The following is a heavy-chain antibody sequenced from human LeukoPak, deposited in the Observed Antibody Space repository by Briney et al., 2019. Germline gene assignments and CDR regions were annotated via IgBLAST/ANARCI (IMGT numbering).Heavy chain of an antibody. CDR1: GGIFRSYG. Sequence: SVTVSCKTSGGIFRSYGLNWVRQAPGQGLEWMGGFIPILGTPKYAQNLQGRVTITADESTSTGYMELSSLRYEDTAVHYCARGLYCRSSTSCSDYGMDVWGQGTTVTVSS. D-gene: IGHD2-15*01. CDR2: FIPILGTP. J-gene: IGHJ6*02. V-gene: IGHV1-69*01. CDR3: ARGLYCRSSTSCSDYGMDV.